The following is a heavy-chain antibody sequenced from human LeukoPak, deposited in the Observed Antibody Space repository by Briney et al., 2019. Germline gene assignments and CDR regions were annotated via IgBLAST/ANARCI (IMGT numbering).Heavy chain of an antibody. CDR1: GFTFSSYG. J-gene: IGHJ4*02. Sequence: GGSLRLSCAASGFTFSSYGMHWVRQAPGKGLEWVAVISYDGSNKYYADSVKGRFTISRDNSKNTLYLQMNSLRAEDTAVYYCARDADPYFSWAGGMNDYWGQGTLVTVSS. D-gene: IGHD3-16*01. CDR3: ARDADPYFSWAGGMNDY. CDR2: ISYDGSNK. V-gene: IGHV3-30*03.